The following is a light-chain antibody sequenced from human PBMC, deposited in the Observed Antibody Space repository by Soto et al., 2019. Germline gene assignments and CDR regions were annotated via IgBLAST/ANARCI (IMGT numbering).Light chain of an antibody. Sequence: DIQMTQSPSTLSASVGDRVTITCRASQSISSWLAWYQQKPGKAPKLLIYKASSLESGVPSRFSGSGSGTEFTLTISSLQPDDFATYYCQHYNSYSTFGQGTNVEIK. J-gene: IGKJ1*01. CDR3: QHYNSYST. CDR1: QSISSW. V-gene: IGKV1-5*03. CDR2: KAS.